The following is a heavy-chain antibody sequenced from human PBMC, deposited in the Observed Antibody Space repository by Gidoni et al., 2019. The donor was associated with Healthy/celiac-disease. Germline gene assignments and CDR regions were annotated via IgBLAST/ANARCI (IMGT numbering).Heavy chain of an antibody. Sequence: QVQLVASGGGVVQPGRSLRLSCAASGFTFSSYGMHWVRQAPGKGLEWVAVIWYDGSNKYYADSVKGRFTISRDNSKNTLYLQMNSLRAEDTAVYYCARESQWLLRYYYGMDVWGQGTTVTVSS. V-gene: IGHV3-33*01. CDR1: GFTFSSYG. CDR3: ARESQWLLRYYYGMDV. J-gene: IGHJ6*02. D-gene: IGHD6-19*01. CDR2: IWYDGSNK.